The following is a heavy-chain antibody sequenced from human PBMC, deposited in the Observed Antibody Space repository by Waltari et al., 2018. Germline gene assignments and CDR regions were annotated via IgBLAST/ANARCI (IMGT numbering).Heavy chain of an antibody. Sequence: VQLGESGGGLVQPGGSLRLSCEASGFHFSTYWMCWVRQVPGKGLVWVSTITSDGSRTRYADSVKGRFTVSRDNAKNTLYLQMNSLRAEDTAVYYCASHRPGGYGMDVWGHGTTVTVSS. CDR1: GFHFSTYW. CDR2: ITSDGSRT. J-gene: IGHJ6*02. D-gene: IGHD2-15*01. V-gene: IGHV3-74*01. CDR3: ASHRPGGYGMDV.